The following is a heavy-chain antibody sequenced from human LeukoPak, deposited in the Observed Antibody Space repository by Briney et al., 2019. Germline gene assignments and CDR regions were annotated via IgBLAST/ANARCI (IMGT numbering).Heavy chain of an antibody. D-gene: IGHD6-13*01. V-gene: IGHV3-21*01. CDR2: ISSSSSYI. CDR1: GFNFSSYS. CDR3: ARVGIAAAGTLDY. J-gene: IGHJ4*02. Sequence: GGSLRLSCAASGFNFSSYSMNWVRQAPGKGPERVSSISSSSSYIYYADSVKGRFTISRDNAKNSLYLQMNSLRAEDTAVYYCARVGIAAAGTLDYWGQGTLVTVSS.